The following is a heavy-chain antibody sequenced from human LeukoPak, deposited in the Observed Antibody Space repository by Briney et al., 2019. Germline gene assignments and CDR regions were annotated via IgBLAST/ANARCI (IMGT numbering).Heavy chain of an antibody. CDR2: IYSGGST. CDR1: GFTVSSNY. J-gene: IGHJ6*02. V-gene: IGHV3-66*04. D-gene: IGHD4-17*01. Sequence: GGSLRLSCAASGFTVSSNYMSWVRQAPGKGLGWVSVIYSGGSTYYADSVKGRFTISRDNSKNTLYLQMNSLRAEDTAVYYCARPNGDYYYGMDVWGQGTTVTVSS. CDR3: ARPNGDYYYGMDV.